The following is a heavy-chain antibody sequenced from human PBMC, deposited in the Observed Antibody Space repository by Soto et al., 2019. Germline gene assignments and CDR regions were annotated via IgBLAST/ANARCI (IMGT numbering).Heavy chain of an antibody. Sequence: HGESLKISCKGSGYSFTSYWITWVRQMPGKDLEWMGRIDPSDSYTKYSPSFQGHVIISADKSISTAYLQWSSLRASDTAMYYCARPLLGSGSYYYYAMDVWGQGTTVTVSS. D-gene: IGHD3-10*01. CDR1: GYSFTSYW. CDR3: ARPLLGSGSYYYYAMDV. CDR2: IDPSDSYT. J-gene: IGHJ6*02. V-gene: IGHV5-10-1*01.